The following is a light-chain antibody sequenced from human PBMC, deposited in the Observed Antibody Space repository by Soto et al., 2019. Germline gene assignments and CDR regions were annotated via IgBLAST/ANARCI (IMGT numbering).Light chain of an antibody. J-gene: IGLJ2*01. V-gene: IGLV2-14*01. Sequence: QSALTQPASVSGSPGQSITISCTGTGSDVGGYNYVSWYQQHPGKAPKLMIYDVSNRPSGVSIRFSGSKSANTASLTISGLQAEDEADYFCSSYTFSSTLVFGGVTKVTVL. CDR2: DVS. CDR1: GSDVGGYNY. CDR3: SSYTFSSTLV.